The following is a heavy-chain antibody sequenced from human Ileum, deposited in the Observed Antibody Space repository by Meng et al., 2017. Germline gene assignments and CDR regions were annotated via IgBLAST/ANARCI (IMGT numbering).Heavy chain of an antibody. CDR3: ARVSQRDGYNSANFDY. Sequence: QGHAKQSGPGLLQPSGTFSLTFAVSGGSISTSNWWSWLRQSPGQGLEWIGEISHTGSTTYNPSLESRVTVSVDKSNNQFSLRLTSATAADTAVYYCARVSQRDGYNSANFDYWGQGALVTVSS. CDR1: GGSISTSNW. V-gene: IGHV4-4*02. D-gene: IGHD5-24*01. J-gene: IGHJ4*02. CDR2: ISHTGST.